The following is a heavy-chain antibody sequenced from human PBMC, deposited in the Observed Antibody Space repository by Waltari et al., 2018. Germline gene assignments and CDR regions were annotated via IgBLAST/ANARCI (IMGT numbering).Heavy chain of an antibody. CDR3: VRRGYSYGPDY. CDR2: ISWNSGSI. CDR1: GFTFDDYA. V-gene: IGHV3-9*01. D-gene: IGHD5-18*01. J-gene: IGHJ4*02. Sequence: EVQLVESGGGLVQPGRSLRLSCAASGFTFDDYAMHWVRQAPGKGLEWGSGISWNSGSIGYADSVKGRFTISRDNAKNSLYLQMNSLRAEDTALYYCVRRGYSYGPDYWGQGTLVTVSS.